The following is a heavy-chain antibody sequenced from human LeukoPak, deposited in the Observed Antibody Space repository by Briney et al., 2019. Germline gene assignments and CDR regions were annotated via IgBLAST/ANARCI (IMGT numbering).Heavy chain of an antibody. D-gene: IGHD3-22*01. CDR1: GFTFSSYA. CDR3: AKVLHSSGYYFYYFDY. V-gene: IGHV3-23*01. J-gene: IGHJ4*02. Sequence: GGSLRLSCAASGFTFSSYAMTWARQAPGKGLEWVSAISGSGGSTYYADSVKGRFTISRDNSKNTLYLQMNSLRAEDTAVYYCAKVLHSSGYYFYYFDYWGQGTLVTVSS. CDR2: ISGSGGST.